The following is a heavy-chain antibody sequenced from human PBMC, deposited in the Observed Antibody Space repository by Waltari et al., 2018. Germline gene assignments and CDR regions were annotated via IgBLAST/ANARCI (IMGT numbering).Heavy chain of an antibody. D-gene: IGHD3-9*01. Sequence: EVHLVDSGGGLVQPGGSLRLSCAASGFSFGDYWMHWVREVPGRGLEWVSRINVDGGYISYADSVRGRFTISRDNAESTVYLHLNNLRVDDTAVYFCARKGGTGYPYGPFYYDHWGQGTLVNVSS. J-gene: IGHJ4*02. CDR2: INVDGGYI. CDR1: GFSFGDYW. V-gene: IGHV3-74*01. CDR3: ARKGGTGYPYGPFYYDH.